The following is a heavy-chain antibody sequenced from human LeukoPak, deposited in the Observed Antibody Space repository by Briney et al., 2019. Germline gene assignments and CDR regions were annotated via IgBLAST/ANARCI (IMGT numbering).Heavy chain of an antibody. CDR2: MYTSGST. Sequence: SQTLSLTCTVSGGSISSGSYYWSWIRQPAGQGLEYIGRMYTSGSTNYNPSLKSRVTISVDTSKNQFSLKLSSVTAADTAVYYCARHRSGWLQSSFDYWGQGTLVTVSS. CDR3: ARHRSGWLQSSFDY. V-gene: IGHV4-61*02. CDR1: GGSISSGSYY. J-gene: IGHJ4*02. D-gene: IGHD5-24*01.